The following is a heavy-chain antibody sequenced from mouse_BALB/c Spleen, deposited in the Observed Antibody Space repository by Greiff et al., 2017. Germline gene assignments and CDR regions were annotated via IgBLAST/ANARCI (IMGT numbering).Heavy chain of an antibody. D-gene: IGHD2-1*01. CDR1: GYTFTDYA. CDR2: ISTYYGDA. J-gene: IGHJ2*01. CDR3: ARGGNYEGGDY. Sequence: VQGVESGAELVRPGVSVKISCKGSGYTFTDYAMHWVKQSHAKSLEWIGVISTYYGDASYNQKFKGKATMTVDKSSSTAYMELARLTSEDSAIYYCARGGNYEGGDYWGQGTTLTVSS. V-gene: IGHV1S137*01.